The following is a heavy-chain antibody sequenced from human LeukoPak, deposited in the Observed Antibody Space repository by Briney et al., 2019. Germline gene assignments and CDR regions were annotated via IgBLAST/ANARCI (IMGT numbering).Heavy chain of an antibody. CDR3: ARLNTSGYYYDNFDY. V-gene: IGHV4-34*01. J-gene: IGHJ4*02. CDR2: INHSGST. CDR1: GGSFSGYY. Sequence: SETLSLTCAVYGGSFSGYYWSWIRQPPGKGLEWIGEINHSGSTNYNPSLKSRVTISVDTSKNQFSLKLSSVTAADTAVYYCARLNTSGYYYDNFDYWGQGTLVTVSS. D-gene: IGHD3-22*01.